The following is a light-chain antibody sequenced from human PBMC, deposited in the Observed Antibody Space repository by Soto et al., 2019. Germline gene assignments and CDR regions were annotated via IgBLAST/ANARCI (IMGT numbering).Light chain of an antibody. Sequence: EIVMTQSPATLSVSPGEGATLSCRASQSVSSDLDWYQQKPGQAPRLLIYGASTRATGIPARFSGSGSGTEFTLNISSLQSEDFAVYYCQQYTNWPPYTFGQVTRLQNK. J-gene: IGKJ2*01. CDR1: QSVSSD. CDR2: GAS. CDR3: QQYTNWPPYT. V-gene: IGKV3-15*01.